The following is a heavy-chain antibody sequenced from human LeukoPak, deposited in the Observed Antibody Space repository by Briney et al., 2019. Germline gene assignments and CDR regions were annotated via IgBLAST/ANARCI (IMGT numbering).Heavy chain of an antibody. J-gene: IGHJ5*02. D-gene: IGHD2-15*01. V-gene: IGHV3-66*04. CDR1: GFTFSSYS. CDR2: IYSGGST. CDR3: ARQVVVAATPVWFDP. Sequence: PGGSLRLSCAASGFTFSSYSMNWVRQAPGKGLEWVSVIYSGGSTYYADSVKGRFTISRDNSKNTLYLQMNSLRAEDTAVYYCARQVVVAATPVWFDPWGQGTLVTVSS.